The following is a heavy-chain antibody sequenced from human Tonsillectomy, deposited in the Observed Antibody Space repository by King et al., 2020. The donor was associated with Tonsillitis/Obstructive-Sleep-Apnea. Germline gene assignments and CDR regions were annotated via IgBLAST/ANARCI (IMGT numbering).Heavy chain of an antibody. V-gene: IGHV1-69*01. D-gene: IGHD5-12*01. CDR3: ATKGEGEPRGYSGYGF. J-gene: IGHJ4*02. CDR2: IIPIFGTA. Sequence: QLVQSGAEVKKPGSSLKVSCKASGGPFSSYAISWVRQAPGQGLEWMGGIIPIFGTANYAQKFQGRVTITADESTSTAYMELSSLRSEDTAVYYCATKGEGEPRGYSGYGFWGQGTLVTVSS. CDR1: GGPFSSYA.